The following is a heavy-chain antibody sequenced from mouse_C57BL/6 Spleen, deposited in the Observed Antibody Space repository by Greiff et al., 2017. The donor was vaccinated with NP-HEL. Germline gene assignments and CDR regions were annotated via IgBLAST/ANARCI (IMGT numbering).Heavy chain of an antibody. Sequence: EVQLQQSGPELVKPGASVKIPCKASGYTFTDYNMDWVKQSHGKSLEWIGDINPNNGGTIYNQKFKGKATLTVDKSSSTAYMELRSLTSEDTAVYYCARAGDDYDDGGWFAYWGQGTLVTVSA. CDR1: GYTFTDYN. CDR2: INPNNGGT. J-gene: IGHJ3*01. V-gene: IGHV1-18*01. D-gene: IGHD2-4*01. CDR3: ARAGDDYDDGGWFAY.